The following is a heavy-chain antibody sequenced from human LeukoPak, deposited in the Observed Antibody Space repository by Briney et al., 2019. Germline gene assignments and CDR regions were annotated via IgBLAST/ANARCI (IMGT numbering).Heavy chain of an antibody. J-gene: IGHJ4*02. CDR3: ASSRGYDVGGYFDY. D-gene: IGHD5-12*01. CDR2: INASNDNT. Sequence: ASVKVSCKASGYTFTTYTIHWVRQAPGQRLEWMGWINASNDNTKYSQKFQDRVTITRDTSASTAYMELSSLRSEDTAVYYCASSRGYDVGGYFDYWGQGTLVTVSS. CDR1: GYTFTTYT. V-gene: IGHV1-3*01.